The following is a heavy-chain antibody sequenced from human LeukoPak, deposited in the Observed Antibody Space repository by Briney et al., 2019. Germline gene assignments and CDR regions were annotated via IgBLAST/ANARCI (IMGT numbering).Heavy chain of an antibody. J-gene: IGHJ4*02. D-gene: IGHD2-15*01. Sequence: GGSLRLSCAASGFTFSTYGMNWVRQAPGKGLEWVSSISSSSSYIYYADSVKGRFTISRDNAKNSLYLQMNSLRAEDTAVYYCAREGAYCSGGSCYSALDYWGQGTLVTVSS. CDR1: GFTFSTYG. CDR3: AREGAYCSGGSCYSALDY. V-gene: IGHV3-21*01. CDR2: ISSSSSYI.